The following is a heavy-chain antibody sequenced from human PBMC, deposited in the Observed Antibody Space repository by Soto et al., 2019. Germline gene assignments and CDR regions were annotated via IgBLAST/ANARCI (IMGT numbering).Heavy chain of an antibody. CDR2: IIPIFGTG. D-gene: IGHD3-22*01. J-gene: IGHJ4*02. Sequence: QVQLVQSGAEVRKPGSSVKVSCKASGGTFNRHAISWVRQAPGQGLEWMGGIIPIFGTGNHAQKFQGRVTITADESTSTAYMKLRSLRSEDTAVYYCARGWGYDSTDYYYAYWGQGTLVIVSS. CDR1: GGTFNRHA. CDR3: ARGWGYDSTDYYYAY. V-gene: IGHV1-69*01.